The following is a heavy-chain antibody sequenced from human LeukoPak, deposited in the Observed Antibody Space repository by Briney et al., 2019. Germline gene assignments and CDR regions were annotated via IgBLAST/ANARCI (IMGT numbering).Heavy chain of an antibody. CDR1: GFTFSSYA. Sequence: PGGSLRLSCAASGFTFSSYAMHWVRQAPGKGLEWVAVISYDGSNKYYADSVKGRFTISRDNSKNTLYLQMNSLRAEDTAVYYCARGIYSGTTDYWGQGTLVTVSS. V-gene: IGHV3-30*04. J-gene: IGHJ4*02. CDR3: ARGIYSGTTDY. D-gene: IGHD1-26*01. CDR2: ISYDGSNK.